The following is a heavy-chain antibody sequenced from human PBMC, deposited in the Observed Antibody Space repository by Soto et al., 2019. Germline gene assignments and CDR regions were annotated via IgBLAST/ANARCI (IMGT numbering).Heavy chain of an antibody. J-gene: IGHJ4*02. Sequence: EVQVLESGGGLVQPGGSLRLCCVASGFTFSSYAMTWVRQAPGKGLEWVSIIGGGGDNIYYADSGKGRFSISRDNLKNTVYLQMNSLRAEDTAVYYCAKDLNGGTFDYWGQGTLVTVSS. CDR3: AKDLNGGTFDY. D-gene: IGHD7-27*01. CDR2: IGGGGDNI. V-gene: IGHV3-23*01. CDR1: GFTFSSYA.